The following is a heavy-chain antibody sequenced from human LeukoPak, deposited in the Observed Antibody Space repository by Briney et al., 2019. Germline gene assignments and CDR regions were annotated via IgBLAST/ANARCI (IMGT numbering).Heavy chain of an antibody. CDR1: GGSISSSSHY. V-gene: IGHV4-39*01. CDR2: IYYSGTT. Sequence: SETLSLTCTVSGGSISSSSHYWGWIRQPPGKGLEWMGSIYYSGTTYYSPSLKSRVTISVDMSKNQFSLRPSSVTAADTAAYYCARSYCSSSCYAVGAFDIWGQGTVVTVSS. D-gene: IGHD2-2*01. CDR3: ARSYCSSSCYAVGAFDI. J-gene: IGHJ3*02.